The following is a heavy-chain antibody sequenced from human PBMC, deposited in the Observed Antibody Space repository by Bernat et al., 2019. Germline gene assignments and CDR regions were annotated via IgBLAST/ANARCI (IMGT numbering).Heavy chain of an antibody. CDR3: AREGLTEGFDY. CDR2: IDSSSAFK. V-gene: IGHV3-21*01. J-gene: IGHJ4*02. CDR1: GVTFSPYS. Sequence: EVQMVESGGGLVKPGGSLRLSCVGSGVTFSPYSMNWVRQAPGKGLEWVSSIDSSSAFKFYIDSVKGRFIISRDNAKNLLFLEMTSLRAEDTALYYCAREGLTEGFDYWGQGTPVGVSS.